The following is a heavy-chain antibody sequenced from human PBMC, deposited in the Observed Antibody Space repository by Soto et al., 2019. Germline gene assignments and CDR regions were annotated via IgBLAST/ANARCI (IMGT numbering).Heavy chain of an antibody. J-gene: IGHJ4*02. CDR1: GGSLSSGGYY. Sequence: PSETLSLTCPVSGGSLSSGGYYWSWIRQHPGKGLEWIGYIYYSGSTYYNPSLKSRVTISVDTSKNQFSLKLSSVTAADTAVYYCARVDSMATILYYFDYWGQGTLVAVSS. D-gene: IGHD5-12*01. CDR3: ARVDSMATILYYFDY. V-gene: IGHV4-31*03. CDR2: IYYSGST.